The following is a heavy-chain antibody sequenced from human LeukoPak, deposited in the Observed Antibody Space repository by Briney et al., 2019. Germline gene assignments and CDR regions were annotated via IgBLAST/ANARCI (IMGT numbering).Heavy chain of an antibody. J-gene: IGHJ4*02. D-gene: IGHD3-10*01. V-gene: IGHV3-21*01. CDR3: ARDRGSSFDY. Sequence: GRSLRLSCAASGFTFSSYSLNWVRQAPGKGLEWVSSISSSSRYIFYADSVKGRFTISRDNAKNSLYLQMNSLRAEDTAVYYCARDRGSSFDYWGQGTLVTVSS. CDR1: GFTFSSYS. CDR2: ISSSSRYI.